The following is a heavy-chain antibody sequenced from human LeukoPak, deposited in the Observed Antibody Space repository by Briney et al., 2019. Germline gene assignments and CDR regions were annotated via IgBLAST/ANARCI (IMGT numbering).Heavy chain of an antibody. CDR3: ARHYGPGSGSSIEFDY. CDR2: IYHSGST. Sequence: SETLSLTCAVSGYSISSGYDWAWIRQPPGKGLEGIGSIYHSGSTYYNPSLKSRVTISVDTSKNQLSLKLSSVTAADTAVYYCARHYGPGSGSSIEFDYWGQGTLVTVSS. J-gene: IGHJ4*02. CDR1: GYSISSGYD. V-gene: IGHV4-38-2*01. D-gene: IGHD3-10*01.